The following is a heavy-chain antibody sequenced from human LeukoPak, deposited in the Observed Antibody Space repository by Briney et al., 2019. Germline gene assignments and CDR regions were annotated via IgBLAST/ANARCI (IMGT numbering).Heavy chain of an antibody. V-gene: IGHV4-34*01. Sequence: PSETLSLTCAVYGGSFSGYYWSWIRQPPGKGLEWIGEINHSGSTNYNPSLKSRVTISVDTSKNQFSLKLSSVTAADTAVYYCARGYCSSTNCYVFDPWGQGTLVTVSS. CDR2: INHSGST. CDR3: ARGYCSSTNCYVFDP. J-gene: IGHJ5*02. CDR1: GGSFSGYY. D-gene: IGHD2-2*01.